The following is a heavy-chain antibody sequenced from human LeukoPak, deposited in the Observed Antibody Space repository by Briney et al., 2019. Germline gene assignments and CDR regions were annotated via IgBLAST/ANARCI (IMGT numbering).Heavy chain of an antibody. CDR2: IYYSGST. D-gene: IGHD3-16*02. CDR3: ARAPLRGPVDY. V-gene: IGHV4-59*06. Sequence: PSETLSLTCTVYGGSFSGYYWSWIRQPPGKGLEWIGYIYYSGSTYYNPSLKSRVTISVDTSKNQFSLKLSSVTAADTAVYYCARAPLRGPVDYWGQGTLVTVSS. J-gene: IGHJ4*02. CDR1: GGSFSGYY.